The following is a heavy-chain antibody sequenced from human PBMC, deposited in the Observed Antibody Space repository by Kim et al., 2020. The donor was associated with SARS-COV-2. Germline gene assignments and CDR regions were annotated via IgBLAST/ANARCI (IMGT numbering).Heavy chain of an antibody. Sequence: GGSLRLSCAASGFTFSSYAMSWVRQAPGKGLEWVSTLSGSGDSIYYADSVKGRFTISRDISKNTLYLQMNSLRAEDTAAYYCATRGSSSCQFYFDYWGQGTLLSVSS. CDR1: GFTFSSYA. J-gene: IGHJ4*02. CDR3: ATRGSSSCQFYFDY. V-gene: IGHV3-23*01. D-gene: IGHD6-13*01. CDR2: LSGSGDSI.